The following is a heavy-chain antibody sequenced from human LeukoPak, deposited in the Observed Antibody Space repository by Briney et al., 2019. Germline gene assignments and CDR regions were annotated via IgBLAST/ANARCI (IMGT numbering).Heavy chain of an antibody. CDR2: INPNSGGT. Sequence: ASVKVSCKASGYTFTDYYMHWVRQAPGQGLEWMGWINPNSGGTNFAQKFQGWVTMTRDTSISTAYMELSRLRSDDTAVYHCARTTLQTLGAWGQGTLVTVSS. CDR3: ARTTLQTLGA. J-gene: IGHJ5*02. CDR1: GYTFTDYY. V-gene: IGHV1-2*04. D-gene: IGHD3-10*01.